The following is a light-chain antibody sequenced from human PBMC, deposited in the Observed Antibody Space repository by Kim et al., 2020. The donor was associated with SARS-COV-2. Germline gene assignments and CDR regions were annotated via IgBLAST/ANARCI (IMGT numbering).Light chain of an antibody. J-gene: IGKJ5*01. CDR3: QQYGSSIT. CDR1: QSVSSSY. CDR2: GAS. Sequence: LSPVERATPSCRASQSVSSSYLAWYQQKPGQAPRLLIYGASSRATGIPDRFSGSGSGTDFTLTISRLEPEDFAVYYCQQYGSSITFGQGTRLEIK. V-gene: IGKV3-20*01.